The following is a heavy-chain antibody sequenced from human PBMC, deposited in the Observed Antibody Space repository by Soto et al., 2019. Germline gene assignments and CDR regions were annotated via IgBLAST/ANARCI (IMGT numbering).Heavy chain of an antibody. CDR2: IYYSGST. CDR3: ARARYGGPYYFDY. V-gene: IGHV4-59*01. Sequence: SETLSLTCTVSGGSISSYYWSWIRQPPGKGLEWIGYIYYSGSTNYNPSLKSRVTISVDTSKNQFSLKLSSVTAADTAVYYCARARYGGPYYFDYWGQGTLDPVSS. D-gene: IGHD3-10*01. CDR1: GGSISSYY. J-gene: IGHJ4*02.